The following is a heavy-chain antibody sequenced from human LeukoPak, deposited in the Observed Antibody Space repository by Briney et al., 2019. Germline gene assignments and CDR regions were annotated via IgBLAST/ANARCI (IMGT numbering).Heavy chain of an antibody. J-gene: IGHJ6*03. CDR1: GYSFTSYW. Sequence: GESLKISCKGSGYSFTSYWIGWVRQMPGKGLEWMGIIYPGDSDTRYSPSFQGQVTISADKSISTAYLQWSSLKASDTAMYYCARHSYSSGRYIVGHYYYYMDVWGKGTTVTVSS. V-gene: IGHV5-51*01. D-gene: IGHD6-19*01. CDR3: ARHSYSSGRYIVGHYYYYMDV. CDR2: IYPGDSDT.